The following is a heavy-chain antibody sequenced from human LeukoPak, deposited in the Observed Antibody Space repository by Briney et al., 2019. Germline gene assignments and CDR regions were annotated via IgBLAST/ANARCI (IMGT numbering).Heavy chain of an antibody. D-gene: IGHD6-13*01. CDR1: GYTFTGYY. CDR3: ASGPVGGTWSDAFDI. CDR2: INPKSGDT. J-gene: IGHJ3*02. V-gene: IGHV1-2*02. Sequence: ASVKDSFKASGYTFTGYYMFWVRQAPGQGLEGVGWINPKSGDTKYAQKFQDRVTMTRDTSISTAYMELSSLRSDDTAVYYCASGPVGGTWSDAFDIWGQGTMVTVSS.